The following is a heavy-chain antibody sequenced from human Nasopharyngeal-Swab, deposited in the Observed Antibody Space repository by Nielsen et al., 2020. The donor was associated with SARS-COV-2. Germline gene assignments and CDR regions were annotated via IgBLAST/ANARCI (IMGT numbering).Heavy chain of an antibody. CDR2: IYYSGST. V-gene: IGHV4-59*01. J-gene: IGHJ6*02. CDR1: GGSISGYY. CDR3: ARGDYYGSGSSPYYYYYYGMDV. D-gene: IGHD3-10*01. Sequence: GSLRLSCTVSGGSISGYYWSWIRQPPGRGLEWIGYIYYSGSTNYNPSFKSRVTISVDTSKNQFSLSLTSVTAADTAVYYCARGDYYGSGSSPYYYYYYGMDVWGQGTTVTVSS.